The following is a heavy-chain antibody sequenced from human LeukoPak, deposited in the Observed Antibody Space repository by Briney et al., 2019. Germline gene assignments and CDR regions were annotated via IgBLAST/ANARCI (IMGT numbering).Heavy chain of an antibody. CDR1: GFTFSNYW. V-gene: IGHV3-7*01. D-gene: IGHD3-22*01. CDR2: IKQDGSEG. J-gene: IGHJ4*02. Sequence: VQPGNSLRLSCAASGFTFSNYWISWVRQAPGKGLEWVANIKQDGSEGFYVDSAKGRFTISRDNAKNSLYLQMNSLRVEDTAVYYCARDRAPSVYSGYIHWGRGTLVTVSP. CDR3: ARDRAPSVYSGYIH.